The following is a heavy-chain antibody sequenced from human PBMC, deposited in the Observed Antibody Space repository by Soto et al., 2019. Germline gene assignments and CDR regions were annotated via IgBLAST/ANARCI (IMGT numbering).Heavy chain of an antibody. Sequence: TLSLTCAVSGGSISSGGYSWSWIRQPPGKGLEWIGYIYHSGSTYYNPSLKSRVTISVDRSKNQFSLKLSSVTAADTAVYYCAASQCSGGSCSTGYYGMDVWGQGTTVTVSS. D-gene: IGHD2-15*01. CDR1: GGSISSGGYS. CDR2: IYHSGST. CDR3: AASQCSGGSCSTGYYGMDV. V-gene: IGHV4-30-2*01. J-gene: IGHJ6*02.